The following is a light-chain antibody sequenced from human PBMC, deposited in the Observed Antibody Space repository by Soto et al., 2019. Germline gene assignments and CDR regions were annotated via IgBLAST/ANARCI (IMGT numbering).Light chain of an antibody. Sequence: EIVLTQSPGTLSLSPGERATLSCRASQSVSSSYLAWYQQKPGQAPRLLIYGASSRATGIPDRFSGSGSGADFTLTSSRLEPEDVAVYYCQQYGSLFTFGPGTKVDIK. CDR3: QQYGSLFT. V-gene: IGKV3-20*01. CDR1: QSVSSSY. CDR2: GAS. J-gene: IGKJ3*01.